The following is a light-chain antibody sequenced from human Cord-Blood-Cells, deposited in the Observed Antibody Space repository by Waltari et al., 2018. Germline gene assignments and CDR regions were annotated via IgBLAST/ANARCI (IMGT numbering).Light chain of an antibody. CDR1: KSVLYSSNKKNY. V-gene: IGKV4-1*01. CDR2: WAS. CDR3: QQYYSTPIT. J-gene: IGKJ5*01. Sequence: DIVMTQSPDSLPVSLGDRATINCTSSKSVLYSSNKKNYLSWYQQKPGHPPKPLSYWASTRESVVPHRFSGSGSGTDFTLTISSLQAEDVAVYYCQQYYSTPITFGQGTRLEIK.